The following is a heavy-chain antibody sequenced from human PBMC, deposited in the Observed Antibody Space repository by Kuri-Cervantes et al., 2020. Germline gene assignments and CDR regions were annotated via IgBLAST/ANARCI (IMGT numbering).Heavy chain of an antibody. J-gene: IGHJ3*02. D-gene: IGHD3-22*01. V-gene: IGHV4-38-2*01. CDR2: ISHSGTT. CDR3: ARHHPDSSGYCDAFDI. CDR1: GYFIGSGYF. Sequence: SETLSLICSVSGYFIGSGYFWAWIRQPPGKGLEWIGSISHSGTTYYNPSLQSRVTISVDTSKNQFSLKLSSVTAADTAVYYCARHHPDSSGYCDAFDIWGQGKMVPSPQ.